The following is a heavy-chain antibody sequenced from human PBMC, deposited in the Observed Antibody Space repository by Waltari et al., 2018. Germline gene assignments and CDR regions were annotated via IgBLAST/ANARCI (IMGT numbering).Heavy chain of an antibody. J-gene: IGHJ4*02. V-gene: IGHV3-23*01. Sequence: VQLQESGPGLVKPSETLSLTCAVSGYSISSGYYWGWIRQPPGKGLEWVSAISGSGGSTYYADSVKGRFTISRDNSKNTLYLQMNSLRAEDTAVYYCAKDHPQNFDYWGQGTLVTVSS. CDR2: ISGSGGST. CDR1: GYSISSGYY. CDR3: AKDHPQNFDY.